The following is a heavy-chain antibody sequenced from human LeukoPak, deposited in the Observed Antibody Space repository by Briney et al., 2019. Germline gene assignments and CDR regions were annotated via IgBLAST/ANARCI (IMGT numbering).Heavy chain of an antibody. J-gene: IGHJ4*02. V-gene: IGHV4-39*07. Sequence: PSETLSLTCTVSGGSISSSSYYWGWIRQPPGKGLEWIGSIYYSGSTNYNPSLKSRVTISVDTSKNQFSLKLSSVTAADTAVYYCASSDFWSGYTPYYWGQGTLVTVSS. D-gene: IGHD3-3*01. CDR1: GGSISSSSYY. CDR2: IYYSGST. CDR3: ASSDFWSGYTPYY.